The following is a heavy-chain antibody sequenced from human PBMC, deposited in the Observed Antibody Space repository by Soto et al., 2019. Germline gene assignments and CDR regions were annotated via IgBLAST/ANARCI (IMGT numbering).Heavy chain of an antibody. CDR3: ARAPEGYDYIWGSYRFYYFDY. V-gene: IGHV4-34*01. Sequence: SETLSLTCAVYGGSFSGYYWSWIRQPPGKGLEWIGEINHSGSTNYNPSLKSRVTISVDTSKNQFSLKLSSVTAADTAVYYCARAPEGYDYIWGSYRFYYFDYWGQGTLVTVSS. CDR2: INHSGST. CDR1: GGSFSGYY. D-gene: IGHD3-16*02. J-gene: IGHJ4*02.